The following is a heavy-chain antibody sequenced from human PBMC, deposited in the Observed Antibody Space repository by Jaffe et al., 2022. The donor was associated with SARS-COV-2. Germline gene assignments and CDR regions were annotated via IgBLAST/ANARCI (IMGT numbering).Heavy chain of an antibody. V-gene: IGHV4-34*01. Sequence: QVQLQQWGAGLLKPSETLSLTCAVYGGSFSGYYWSWIRQPPGKGLEWIGEINHSGSTNYNPSLKSRVTISVDTSKNQFSLKLSSVTAADTAVYYCATGSLYYYGSGLLYYFDYWGQGTLVTVSS. CDR3: ATGSLYYYGSGLLYYFDY. CDR2: INHSGST. D-gene: IGHD3-10*01. J-gene: IGHJ4*02. CDR1: GGSFSGYY.